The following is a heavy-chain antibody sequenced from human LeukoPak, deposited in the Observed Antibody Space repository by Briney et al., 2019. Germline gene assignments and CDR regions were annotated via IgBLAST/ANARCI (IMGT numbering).Heavy chain of an antibody. J-gene: IGHJ4*02. CDR2: IKQDGSEK. V-gene: IGHV3-7*01. Sequence: GGSLSLSCAASGFTFSSYWMSWVRQAPGKGLEWVANIKQDGSEKYYVDSVKGRFTISRDNAKNSLYLQMNSLRAEDTAVYYCARDYYDSSGYYYGVYYWGQGTLVTVSS. D-gene: IGHD3-22*01. CDR1: GFTFSSYW. CDR3: ARDYYDSSGYYYGVYY.